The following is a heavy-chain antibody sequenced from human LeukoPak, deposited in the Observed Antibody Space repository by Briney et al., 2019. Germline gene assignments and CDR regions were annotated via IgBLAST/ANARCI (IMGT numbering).Heavy chain of an antibody. D-gene: IGHD3-10*01. CDR3: ARNQAGGGAFDI. J-gene: IGHJ3*02. CDR2: ISGSGGST. V-gene: IGHV3-23*01. Sequence: GGSLRLSCAASGFTFSSYSMNWVRQAPGKGLEWVSAISGSGGSTYYADSVKGRFTISRDNSKNTLYLQMNSLRAEDTAVYYCARNQAGGGAFDIWGQGTMVTVSS. CDR1: GFTFSSYS.